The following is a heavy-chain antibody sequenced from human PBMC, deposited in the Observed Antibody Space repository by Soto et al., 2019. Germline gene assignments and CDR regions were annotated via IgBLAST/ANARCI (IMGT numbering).Heavy chain of an antibody. CDR2: ISYDGSNK. Sequence: HPGGSLRLSCAASGFTFSSYGMHWVRQAPGKGLEWVAIISYDGSNKYYADSVKGRFTISRDNSKNTLYLQMNSLRAEDTAVYYCAKDLGSGWSYFDSWGQGTLVTVSS. CDR3: AKDLGSGWSYFDS. J-gene: IGHJ4*02. D-gene: IGHD6-19*01. V-gene: IGHV3-30*18. CDR1: GFTFSSYG.